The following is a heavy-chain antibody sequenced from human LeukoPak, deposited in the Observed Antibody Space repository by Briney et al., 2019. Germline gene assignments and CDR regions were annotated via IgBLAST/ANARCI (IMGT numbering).Heavy chain of an antibody. CDR2: ISSSSSYI. V-gene: IGHV3-21*01. CDR3: ARVIVGATPAYYFDY. Sequence: GGSLRLSCAASGFAFSSYSMNWVRQAPGKGLEWVSSISSSSSYIYYADSVKGRFTISRDNAKNSLYLQMNSLRAEDTAVYYCARVIVGATPAYYFDYRGQGTLVTVSS. D-gene: IGHD1-26*01. J-gene: IGHJ4*02. CDR1: GFAFSSYS.